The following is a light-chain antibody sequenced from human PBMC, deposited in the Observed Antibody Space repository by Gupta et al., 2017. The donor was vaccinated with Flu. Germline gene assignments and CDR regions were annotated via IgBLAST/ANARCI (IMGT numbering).Light chain of an antibody. Sequence: SSELNQDPAVSVAWGQTVRITCQGDDLRSYYAIWYQQKPGQAPILVIHGKNNRPSGIPDRFSGSSSGYTTSLTITGTQAEDEADYYCCARYSSGNHVLFGGGTKLTVL. CDR1: DLRSYY. CDR3: CARYSSGNHVL. J-gene: IGLJ2*01. CDR2: GKN. V-gene: IGLV3-19*01.